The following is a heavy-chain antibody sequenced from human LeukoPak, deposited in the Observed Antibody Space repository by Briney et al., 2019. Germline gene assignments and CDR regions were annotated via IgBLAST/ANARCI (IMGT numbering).Heavy chain of an antibody. V-gene: IGHV4-39*07. J-gene: IGHJ4*02. CDR2: IYYSGST. CDR3: ASGGATYYDYVWGSYRYTFFDY. CDR1: GGSISSSSYY. Sequence: SETLSLTCTVSGGSISSSSYYWGWIRQPPGKGLEWIGSIYYSGSTYYNPSLKSRVTISVDTSKNQFSLKLSSVTAADTAVYYCASGGATYYDYVWGSYRYTFFDYWGQGTLVTVSS. D-gene: IGHD3-16*02.